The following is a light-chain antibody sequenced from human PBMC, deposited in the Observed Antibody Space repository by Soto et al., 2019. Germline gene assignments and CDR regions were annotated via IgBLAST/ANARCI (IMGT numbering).Light chain of an antibody. Sequence: DIQMTQSPSSLSASVGARVSITCQASEDIRTSLSWFQHKPGRAPKLLIYGASYLETGVPSRFRGSGSGTDFALTISSLQPEAIATYYCQHYNNLPPFTFGPGTIVDVK. J-gene: IGKJ3*01. CDR2: GAS. CDR1: EDIRTS. CDR3: QHYNNLPPFT. V-gene: IGKV1-33*01.